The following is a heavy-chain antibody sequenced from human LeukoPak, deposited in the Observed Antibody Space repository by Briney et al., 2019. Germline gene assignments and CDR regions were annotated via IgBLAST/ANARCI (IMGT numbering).Heavy chain of an antibody. J-gene: IGHJ4*02. Sequence: GASVKVSCKASGYTFTTYSMHWVRQAPGLRLEWMGWMNAGNHNTKYSQKFQGRVTIIRDTSASTAHMELSSLRSEDTAVYYCAGRSITVAGTGFDYWGQGTLVTVSS. V-gene: IGHV1-3*01. CDR2: MNAGNHNT. CDR3: AGRSITVAGTGFDY. CDR1: GYTFTTYS. D-gene: IGHD6-19*01.